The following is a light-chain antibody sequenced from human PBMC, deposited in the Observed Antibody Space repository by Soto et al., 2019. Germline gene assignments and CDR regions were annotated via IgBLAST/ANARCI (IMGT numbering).Light chain of an antibody. CDR3: CSYAGSNSLI. CDR1: NGDVGSYDL. J-gene: IGLJ2*01. Sequence: SALTQPASVSGSPGQSITISCTGTNGDVGSYDLVSWYQRYPGEAPKLIIYEVNKRPSGISNRFSGSKSGNTASLTISGLQAEDEAEYDCCSYAGSNSLIFGGGTKLTV. CDR2: EVN. V-gene: IGLV2-23*02.